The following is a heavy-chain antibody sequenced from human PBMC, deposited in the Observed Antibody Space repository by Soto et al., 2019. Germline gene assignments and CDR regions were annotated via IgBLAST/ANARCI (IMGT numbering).Heavy chain of an antibody. Sequence: PLVILRLRCTVAGGSIRGFCWSWIRKHPGKGLEWIGYIYYSGGTNYNPSLKSRLTISVDTSKNQFSLKLSSVTAADTAVYYCAKGPPGYGDNLVAPRGQGTLVTVSP. D-gene: IGHD4-17*01. J-gene: IGHJ5*02. V-gene: IGHV4-59*01. CDR2: IYYSGGT. CDR1: GGSIRGFC. CDR3: AKGPPGYGDNLVAP.